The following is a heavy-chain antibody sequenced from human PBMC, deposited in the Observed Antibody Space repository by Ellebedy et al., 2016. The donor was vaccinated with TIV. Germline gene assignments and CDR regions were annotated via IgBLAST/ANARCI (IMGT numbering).Heavy chain of an antibody. J-gene: IGHJ4*02. D-gene: IGHD5-12*01. CDR1: GDSINTSNYF. Sequence: MPSETLSLTCSVSGDSINTSNYFWGWVRQPPGKGLEWIGSLKFGGESYFAPPLKSRVTMSPDTSKNQFSLKVNSVTAADTAIYYCASHRGFYSGWSFDYWGQGTLTTVSS. CDR3: ASHRGFYSGWSFDY. CDR2: LKFGGES. V-gene: IGHV4-39*07.